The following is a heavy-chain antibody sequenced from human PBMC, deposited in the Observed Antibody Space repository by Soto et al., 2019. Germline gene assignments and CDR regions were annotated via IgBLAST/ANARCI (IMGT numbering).Heavy chain of an antibody. Sequence: ETLSLTCIVSGESISSSSYYWGWIRQPPGKGLERIGSIYYSGRTYYNPSFKSRVTISIDTSKNQFSLKLSSVTATDTAVYYCARQRTTVVTQAYFDHWGQGALVTVSS. CDR2: IYYSGRT. CDR3: ARQRTTVVTQAYFDH. D-gene: IGHD2-21*02. CDR1: GESISSSSYY. J-gene: IGHJ4*02. V-gene: IGHV4-39*01.